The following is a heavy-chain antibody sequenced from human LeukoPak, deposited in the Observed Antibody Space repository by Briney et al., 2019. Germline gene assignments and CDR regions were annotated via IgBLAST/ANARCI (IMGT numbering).Heavy chain of an antibody. D-gene: IGHD6-13*01. Sequence: SETLSLTCTVSGGSISSSRYYWGWIRQPPGKGLEWIGSIYYRGPTYYNPSLKSRVTISVDTSKNQFSLKLPSVTAADPAVYHCARPASSRNLGWFDPWGQGHLVPVSS. V-gene: IGHV4-39*01. J-gene: IGHJ5*02. CDR2: IYYRGPT. CDR3: ARPASSRNLGWFDP. CDR1: GGSISSSRYY.